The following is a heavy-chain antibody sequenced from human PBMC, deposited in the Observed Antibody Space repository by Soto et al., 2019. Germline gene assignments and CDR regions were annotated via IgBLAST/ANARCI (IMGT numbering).Heavy chain of an antibody. J-gene: IGHJ4*02. V-gene: IGHV3-30-3*01. CDR3: ARVESSGWHWSRGYYFDY. D-gene: IGHD6-19*01. Sequence: GGPLRLSCAASGFTFSSYAMHWVRQAPGKGLEWVAVISYDGSNKYYADSVKGRFTISRDNSKNTLYLQMSSLRAEDTAVYYCARVESSGWHWSRGYYFDYWGQGTLVTVSS. CDR1: GFTFSSYA. CDR2: ISYDGSNK.